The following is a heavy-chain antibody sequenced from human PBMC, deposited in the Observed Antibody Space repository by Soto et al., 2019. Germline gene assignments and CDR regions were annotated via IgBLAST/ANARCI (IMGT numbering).Heavy chain of an antibody. J-gene: IGHJ4*02. V-gene: IGHV3-23*01. CDR2: ISGSGGST. CDR3: ARSLGYGDYVCLY. D-gene: IGHD4-17*01. CDR1: GFTFSSYA. Sequence: PGGSLRLSCAASGFTFSSYAMSWVRQAPGKGLEWVSAISGSGGSTYYADSVKGRFTISRDNSKNTLYLQMNSLRAEDTAVYYCARSLGYGDYVCLYWGQGTLVTVSS.